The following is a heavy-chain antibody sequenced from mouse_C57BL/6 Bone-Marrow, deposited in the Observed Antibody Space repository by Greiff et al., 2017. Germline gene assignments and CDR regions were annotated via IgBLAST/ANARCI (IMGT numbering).Heavy chain of an antibody. CDR2: INPGSGGT. J-gene: IGHJ3*01. CDR3: ARSRVLRRQFAY. CDR1: GYAFTNYL. V-gene: IGHV1-54*01. Sequence: QVQLKESGAELVRPGTSVTVSCKASGYAFTNYLIEWVKQRPGQGLEWIGVINPGSGGTNYNEKFKGKATLTADKSSSTAYLQLSSLTSEDSAVYFCARSRVLRRQFAYWGQGTLVTVSA. D-gene: IGHD1-1*01.